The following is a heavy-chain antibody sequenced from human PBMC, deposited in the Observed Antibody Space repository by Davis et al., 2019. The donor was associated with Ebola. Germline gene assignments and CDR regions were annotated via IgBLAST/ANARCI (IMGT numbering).Heavy chain of an antibody. CDR3: ARDRGSWLRHDAFDI. CDR2: ISYDGSNK. J-gene: IGHJ3*02. Sequence: PGGSLRLSCGASGFTFSSYAMHWVRQAPGKGLEWVAVISYDGSNKYYADSVKGRFTISRDNSKNTLYLQVNSLRAEDTAVYYCARDRGSWLRHDAFDIWGQGTMVTVSS. D-gene: IGHD6-13*01. V-gene: IGHV3-30-3*01. CDR1: GFTFSSYA.